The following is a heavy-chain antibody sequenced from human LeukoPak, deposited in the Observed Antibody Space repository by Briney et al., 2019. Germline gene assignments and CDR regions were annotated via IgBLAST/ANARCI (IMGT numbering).Heavy chain of an antibody. J-gene: IGHJ3*02. D-gene: IGHD5-24*01. V-gene: IGHV3-11*01. CDR1: AFTFSDYY. CDR3: ARGNGYRSAFDI. CDR2: ISRSGSTI. Sequence: PGGSLRLSWAASAFTFSDYYMSWIRQAPGKGLEWVSYISRSGSTIYYADSVKGRFTISRDNAKNSLYLQMNSLRADDTAVYSCARGNGYRSAFDIWGQGTMVTVSS.